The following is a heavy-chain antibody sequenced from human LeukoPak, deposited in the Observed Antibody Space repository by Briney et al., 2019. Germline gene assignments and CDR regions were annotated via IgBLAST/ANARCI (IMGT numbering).Heavy chain of an antibody. D-gene: IGHD5-18*01. Sequence: GGSLRLSCAASGFIFSSYGMNWVSQAPGKGLEWVAVISYDGSNKYYADSVKGRFTISRDNSKNTLYLQMNSLRAEDTAVYYCVKDGGRYSYSSDYYGMDVWGQGTTVTVSS. J-gene: IGHJ6*02. CDR3: VKDGGRYSYSSDYYGMDV. CDR2: ISYDGSNK. V-gene: IGHV3-30*18. CDR1: GFIFSSYG.